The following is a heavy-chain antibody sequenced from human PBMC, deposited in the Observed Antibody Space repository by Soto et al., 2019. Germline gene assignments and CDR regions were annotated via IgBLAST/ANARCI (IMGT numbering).Heavy chain of an antibody. D-gene: IGHD5-18*01. J-gene: IGHJ4*02. V-gene: IGHV4-30-4*01. Sequence: PSETLSLTCTVSGGSISSGDYYWSWIRQPPGKGLEWIGYIYYSGSTYYNPSLKSRVTISVDTSKNQFSLKLSSVTAADTAVYYCARVDIQLSYYFDYWGQGTLVPVSS. CDR1: GGSISSGDYY. CDR3: ARVDIQLSYYFDY. CDR2: IYYSGST.